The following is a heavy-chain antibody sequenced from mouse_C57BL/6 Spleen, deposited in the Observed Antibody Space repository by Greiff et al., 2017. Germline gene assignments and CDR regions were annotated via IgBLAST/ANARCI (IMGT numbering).Heavy chain of an antibody. CDR1: GYTFTSYW. CDR2: INPSSGYT. J-gene: IGHJ4*01. Sequence: QVQLQQSGAELAKPGASVKLSCTASGYTFTSYWMHWVKQRPGQGLEWIGYINPSSGYTKYNQKIKDKATLTADKSSSTAYMQLSSLAYDDSAVYYVARSDGGSYGYAMEGWGQGTSVTVSS. CDR3: ARSDGGSYGYAMEG. D-gene: IGHD1-1*02. V-gene: IGHV1-7*01.